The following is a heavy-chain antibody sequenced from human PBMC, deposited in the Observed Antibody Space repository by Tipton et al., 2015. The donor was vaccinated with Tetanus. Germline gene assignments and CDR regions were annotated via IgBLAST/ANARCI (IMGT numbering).Heavy chain of an antibody. Sequence: SLRLSCAASGFIFGNYAMSWVRQAPGKGLEWVSTINIYGDHTFYADSLKGRFTTSRDNSKNTLYLQMSSLRAEDTALYYCAKAPRPLPLAGTPPDDYYYMDVWGKGTTVTVSS. D-gene: IGHD6-19*01. V-gene: IGHV3-23*01. CDR3: AKAPRPLPLAGTPPDDYYYMDV. CDR2: INIYGDHT. CDR1: GFIFGNYA. J-gene: IGHJ6*03.